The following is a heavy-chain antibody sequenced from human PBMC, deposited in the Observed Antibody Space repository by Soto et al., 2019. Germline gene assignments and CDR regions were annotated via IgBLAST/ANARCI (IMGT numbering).Heavy chain of an antibody. Sequence: QVQLVQSGAEVKKPGSSVKVSCKASGGTFSSYAISWVRQAPGQGLEWMGGFIPMFNRPHSAQKFQGRVTITADESTSTAYMDLSSLRSEDTAVYYCARGQFHHVSNYYYALDVLGQGTTVTVSS. J-gene: IGHJ6*02. V-gene: IGHV1-69*01. CDR1: GGTFSSYA. CDR2: FIPMFNRP. CDR3: ARGQFHHVSNYYYALDV.